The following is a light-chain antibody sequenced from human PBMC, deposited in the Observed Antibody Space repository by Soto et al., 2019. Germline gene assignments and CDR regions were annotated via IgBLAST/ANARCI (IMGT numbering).Light chain of an antibody. CDR3: PKHAGVPL. CDR1: QDISNH. CDR2: DAS. J-gene: IGKJ3*01. V-gene: IGKV1-33*01. Sequence: DLQLTQSPSSLSASVGDRVTITCQASQDISNHLNWYQQKPGKAPNLLIYDASDLEPGVPSRYSGGGSGTFFSFTINSLQPEDIATYYWPKHAGVPLFGPGTKVEIK.